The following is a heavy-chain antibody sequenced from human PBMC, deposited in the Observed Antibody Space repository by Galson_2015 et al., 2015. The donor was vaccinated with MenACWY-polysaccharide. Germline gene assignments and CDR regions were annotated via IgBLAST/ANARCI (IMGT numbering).Heavy chain of an antibody. CDR2: ISYDGSQT. V-gene: IGHV3-30-3*01. D-gene: IGHD3-10*01. Sequence: SLRLSCAASGFAFSSFALHWVRQAPGKGLEWVAVISYDGSQTNYADSVKGQFSISRDNSKNTLFLQMNSLRPEDTAVYYCARARGGPGGFGFRGQGTLVTVSS. J-gene: IGHJ4*02. CDR3: ARARGGPGGFGF. CDR1: GFAFSSFA.